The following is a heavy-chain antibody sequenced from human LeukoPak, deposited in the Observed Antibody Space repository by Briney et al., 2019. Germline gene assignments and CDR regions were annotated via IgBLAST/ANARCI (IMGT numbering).Heavy chain of an antibody. V-gene: IGHV3-23*01. CDR3: AKGGKWDVTPFDY. D-gene: IGHD1-26*01. CDR1: GFTFSNYA. J-gene: IGHJ4*02. CDR2: LSGTGGST. Sequence: PGGSLRLSCAASGFTFSNYAMSWVRQAPGKGLEWVSTLSGTGGSTYYADSVKGRFTISRDNSKNTLYLQVNSLRAEDTAVYYCAKGGKWDVTPFDYWGQGTLVTVSS.